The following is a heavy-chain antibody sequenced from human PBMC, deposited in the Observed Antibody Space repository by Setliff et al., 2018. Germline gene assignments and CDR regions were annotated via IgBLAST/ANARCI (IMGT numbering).Heavy chain of an antibody. CDR1: GYTFRNYA. J-gene: IGHJ5*02. CDR3: ARVTLSYCSGGSCYGWFDP. D-gene: IGHD2-15*01. V-gene: IGHV1-18*01. CDR2: ISVYNGDT. Sequence: ASVKVSCKASGYTFRNYAFAWVRQAPGQGLEWVGWISVYNGDTNYAQKFQGRVTMTTDTSTSTAYMELRSLRSDDTAVYYCARVTLSYCSGGSCYGWFDPWGQGTQVTVSS.